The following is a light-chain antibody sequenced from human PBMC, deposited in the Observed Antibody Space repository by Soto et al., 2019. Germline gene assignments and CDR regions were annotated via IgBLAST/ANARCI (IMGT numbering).Light chain of an antibody. CDR3: QEYNSYCT. CDR1: QSISSW. CDR2: KAS. Sequence: DIQRTQSRATLSASVGDRVTITCRASQSISSWLAWYQQKPGKDPKLLIYKASSLASGVPSRFSGSGSGTAFTLTISSLQPDDFATYYCQEYNSYCTFGQGTKVDIK. J-gene: IGKJ2*02. V-gene: IGKV1-5*03.